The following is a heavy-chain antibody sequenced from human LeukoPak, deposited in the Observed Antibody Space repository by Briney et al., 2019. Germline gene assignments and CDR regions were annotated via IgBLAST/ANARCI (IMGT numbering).Heavy chain of an antibody. J-gene: IGHJ4*02. CDR1: GFTFSSYA. D-gene: IGHD3-22*01. CDR3: AKEVTLGYYYDTNGQDY. Sequence: GGSLRLSCAASGFTFSSYAMHWVRQAPGKGLEWVALISYDMSNKYYVDSVKGRFTISRDNSKNTLYLQMNSLRVEDTAVYYCAKEVTLGYYYDTNGQDYWGQGTLVTVSS. CDR2: ISYDMSNK. V-gene: IGHV3-30*18.